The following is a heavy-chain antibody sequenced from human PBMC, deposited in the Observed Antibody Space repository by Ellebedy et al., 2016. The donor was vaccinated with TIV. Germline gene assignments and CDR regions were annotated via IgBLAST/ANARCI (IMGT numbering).Heavy chain of an antibody. CDR1: GFTFSSYW. J-gene: IGHJ3*02. D-gene: IGHD2-15*01. Sequence: GGSLRLSCAASGFTFSSYWMAWVRQAPGKGLEWVANLNQDGSQTYHVDSVKGRFTISRDNAKNSLYLQMNSLRAEDTAVDYCARAGYVSAYDIWGQGTRVTVSS. V-gene: IGHV3-7*03. CDR2: LNQDGSQT. CDR3: ARAGYVSAYDI.